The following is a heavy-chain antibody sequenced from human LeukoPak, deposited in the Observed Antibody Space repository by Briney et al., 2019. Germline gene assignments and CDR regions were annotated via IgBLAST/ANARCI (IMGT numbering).Heavy chain of an antibody. D-gene: IGHD1-14*01. V-gene: IGHV1-18*01. CDR3: ALSLTASNQRGGLDY. CDR2: ISAYNGNT. Sequence: GASVKVSCKASGYTFTSYGISWVRQAPGQGLEWMGWISAYNGNTNYAQKLQGRVTMTRDTSTSTVYMELSSLRSEDTAVYYCALSLTASNQRGGLDYWGQGTLVTVSS. CDR1: GYTFTSYG. J-gene: IGHJ4*02.